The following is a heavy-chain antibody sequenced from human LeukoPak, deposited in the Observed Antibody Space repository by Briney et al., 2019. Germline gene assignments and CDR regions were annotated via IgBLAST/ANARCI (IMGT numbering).Heavy chain of an antibody. D-gene: IGHD3-9*01. CDR1: GYTFTTYG. CDR3: ARMILLLGDVLTVPPRGFDY. CDR2: ISVYNGNT. V-gene: IGHV1-18*01. Sequence: ASVRVSCKASGYTFTTYGVSWVRPALGERLWWLVQISVYNGNTNYAQKLQGRVTMTTDTSTSTAYMELRSLRSDDTAVYYCARMILLLGDVLTVPPRGFDYWGQGTLVTVSS. J-gene: IGHJ4*02.